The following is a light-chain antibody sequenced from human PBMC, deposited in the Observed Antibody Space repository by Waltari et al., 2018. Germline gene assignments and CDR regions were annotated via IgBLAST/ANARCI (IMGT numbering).Light chain of an antibody. J-gene: IGKJ1*01. V-gene: IGKV4-1*01. CDR3: QQHYSIPWT. CDR1: QSVLYSSDNKDY. Sequence: DIVMTQSPDSLAVSLGERATINCKSSQSVLYSSDNKDYLAWYQQKPGQPPNLLIYWASTRESGFPDRFSGSVSGTDFTLTVSSLQPEDLAVYYCQQHYSIPWTFGQGTRVEIK. CDR2: WAS.